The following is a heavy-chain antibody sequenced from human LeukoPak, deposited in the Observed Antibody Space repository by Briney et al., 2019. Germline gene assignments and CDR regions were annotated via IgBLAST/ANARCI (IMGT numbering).Heavy chain of an antibody. CDR1: GFTFSSYE. Sequence: PGGSLRLSCAASGFTFSSYEMNWVRQAPGKGLEWVSYISSSGNTIYYADSVKGRFTISRDNSKNTLYLQMNSLRAEDTAVYYCAKDRVTTDQYYFDYWGQGTLVTLSS. J-gene: IGHJ4*02. CDR2: ISSSGNTI. V-gene: IGHV3-48*03. CDR3: AKDRVTTDQYYFDY. D-gene: IGHD2-21*02.